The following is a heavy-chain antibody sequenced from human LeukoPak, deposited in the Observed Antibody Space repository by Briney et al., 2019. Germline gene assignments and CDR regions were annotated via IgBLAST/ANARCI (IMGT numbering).Heavy chain of an antibody. CDR2: INHSGST. V-gene: IGHV4-34*01. Sequence: PSETLSLTCAVYGVSFSDYSWIWIRQSPGKGLEWIGEINHSGSTNYNPSLKSRVTISVDTSKNQFSLTLSSVTAADTAVYYCVTHYYDSSGSTLGNYWGQGTLVTVSS. J-gene: IGHJ4*02. CDR1: GVSFSDYS. D-gene: IGHD3-22*01. CDR3: VTHYYDSSGSTLGNY.